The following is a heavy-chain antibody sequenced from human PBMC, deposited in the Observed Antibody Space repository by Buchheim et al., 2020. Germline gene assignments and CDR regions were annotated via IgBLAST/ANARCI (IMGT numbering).Heavy chain of an antibody. V-gene: IGHV3-23*01. CDR1: GFTFNTYA. CDR3: AKDVRYCSNNRCDS. J-gene: IGHJ5*02. CDR2: ITSSGGST. D-gene: IGHD2-2*01. Sequence: EVQLLESGGGLVQPGGSLRLSCAASGFTFNTYAMSWVRQAPGKGLEWVSGITSSGGSTLYADSVKGRFPISRANFKNTLSLQMNSLRDEDTALYYCAKDVRYCSNNRCDSWGQG.